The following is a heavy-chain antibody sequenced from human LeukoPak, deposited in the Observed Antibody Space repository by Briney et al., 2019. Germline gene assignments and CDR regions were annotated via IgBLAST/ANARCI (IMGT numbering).Heavy chain of an antibody. CDR2: IYSDDTT. V-gene: IGHV3-53*01. J-gene: IGHJ6*03. CDR3: ARRLYYYYYMDV. CDR1: GFTVSGNY. Sequence: GGSLRLSCAVSGFTVSGNYMSWIRQGPGKGLEWVSLIYSDDTTLYAESVKGRFTISRDNAKNSLYLQMNSLRAEDTAVYYCARRLYYYYYMDVWGKGTTVTVSS.